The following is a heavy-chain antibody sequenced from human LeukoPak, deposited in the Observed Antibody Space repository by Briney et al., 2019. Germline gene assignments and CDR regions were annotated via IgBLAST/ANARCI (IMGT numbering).Heavy chain of an antibody. CDR2: IIPIFGTA. CDR3: ASDYDFWSGYSLSDTPPIDI. D-gene: IGHD3-3*01. CDR1: GGTFSSYA. V-gene: IGHV1-69*06. Sequence: ASVKVSCKASGGTFSSYAISWVRQAPGQGLEWMGGIIPIFGTANYAQKFQGRVTITADKSTSTAYMELSSLRSEDTAVYYCASDYDFWSGYSLSDTPPIDIWGQGTMVTVSS. J-gene: IGHJ3*02.